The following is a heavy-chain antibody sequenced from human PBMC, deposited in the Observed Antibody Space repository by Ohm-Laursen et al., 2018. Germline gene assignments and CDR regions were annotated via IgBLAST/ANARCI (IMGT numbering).Heavy chain of an antibody. Sequence: SLRLSCAAFGFTFSNYGMNWVRQAPGKGLEWVSSINDSGGDTYYADSVKGRFTISRDNSKNTLYLQMNSLRAEDTAVYYCARHDGYGRWGQGTRVTVSS. V-gene: IGHV3-23*01. CDR2: INDSGGDT. D-gene: IGHD5-24*01. CDR3: ARHDGYGR. CDR1: GFTFSNYG. J-gene: IGHJ4*02.